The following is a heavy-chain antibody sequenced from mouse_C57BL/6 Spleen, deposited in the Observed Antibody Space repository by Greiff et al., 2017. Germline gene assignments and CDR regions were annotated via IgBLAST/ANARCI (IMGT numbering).Heavy chain of an antibody. Sequence: EVQGVESGGDLVKPGGSLKLSCAASGFTFSSYGMSWVRQTPDKRLEWVATISSGGSYTYYPDSVKGRFTISRDNAKNTLYLQMSSLKSEDTAMYYCARHPLYDSSYEYAMDYWGQGTSVTVSS. CDR1: GFTFSSYG. V-gene: IGHV5-6*01. D-gene: IGHD1-1*01. CDR2: ISSGGSYT. J-gene: IGHJ4*01. CDR3: ARHPLYDSSYEYAMDY.